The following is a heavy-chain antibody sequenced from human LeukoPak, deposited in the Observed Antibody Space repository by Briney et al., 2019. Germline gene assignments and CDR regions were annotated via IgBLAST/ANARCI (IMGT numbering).Heavy chain of an antibody. CDR1: GGSISSGGYY. J-gene: IGHJ4*02. D-gene: IGHD3-16*01. V-gene: IGHV4-31*03. CDR3: ATQEFGETSN. Sequence: SETLSLTCTVSGGSISSGGYYWSWIRQHPGKGLEWIGYIYYSGSTYYNPSLKSRVTISVDTSKNQFSLKLSSVTAADTAVYYCATQEFGETSNWGQGTLVTVFS. CDR2: IYYSGST.